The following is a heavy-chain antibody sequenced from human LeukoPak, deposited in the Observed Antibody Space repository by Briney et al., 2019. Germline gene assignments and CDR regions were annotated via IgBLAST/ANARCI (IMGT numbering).Heavy chain of an antibody. CDR3: ARDWYSSSWYYFDY. CDR2: ISYDGSNK. D-gene: IGHD6-13*01. J-gene: IGHJ4*02. CDR1: GFTFSSYA. V-gene: IGHV3-30-3*01. Sequence: TGGSLRLSCAASGFTFSSYAMHWVRQAPGKGLEWVAVISYDGSNKYYADSVKGRFTISRDNSKNTLYLQMNSLRAEDTAVYYCARDWYSSSWYYFDYWGQGTLVTVSS.